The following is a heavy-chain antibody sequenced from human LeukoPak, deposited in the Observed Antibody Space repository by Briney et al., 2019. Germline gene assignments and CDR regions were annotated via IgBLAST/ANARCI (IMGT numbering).Heavy chain of an antibody. J-gene: IGHJ5*02. CDR3: ARTYYYDSRFDP. D-gene: IGHD3-22*01. CDR2: VYNGGST. Sequence: SETLSLTCTVSGGSISSSRYYWGWIRQPPGKGLEWIGSVYNGGSTYYNPSLKSRVTISADTPNNQFSLKLSSVTAADTAVYYCARTYYYDSRFDPWGQGALVTVSA. CDR1: GGSISSSRYY. V-gene: IGHV4-39*01.